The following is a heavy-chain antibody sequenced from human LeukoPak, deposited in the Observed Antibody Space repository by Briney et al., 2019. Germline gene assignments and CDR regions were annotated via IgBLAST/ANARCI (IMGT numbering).Heavy chain of an antibody. V-gene: IGHV4-39*01. CDR2: IYYNGST. Sequence: SETLSLTYAVSGDSISSSYNCCGSIRQPPGKGLEWIGSIYYNGSTYYNPSLKSRVTISVDTSKNQFSLKLSSVTAADTTVYYCTRHASYGTCAYWGQGALVTVSS. CDR1: GDSISSSYNC. J-gene: IGHJ4*02. CDR3: TRHASYGTCAY. D-gene: IGHD3-16*01.